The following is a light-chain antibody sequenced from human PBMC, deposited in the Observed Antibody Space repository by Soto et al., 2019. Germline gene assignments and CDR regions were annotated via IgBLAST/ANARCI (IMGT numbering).Light chain of an antibody. J-gene: IGKJ5*01. CDR1: QSISNH. V-gene: IGKV1-5*03. CDR3: QQLNSYPIT. Sequence: DIQMTQSPSSLSASVEDRVIITCRASQSISNHLNWYQQKPGKAPKLLIYKASSLESGVPSRFSGSGSGTEFTLTISSLQPDDFATYYCQQLNSYPITFGQGTRLEI. CDR2: KAS.